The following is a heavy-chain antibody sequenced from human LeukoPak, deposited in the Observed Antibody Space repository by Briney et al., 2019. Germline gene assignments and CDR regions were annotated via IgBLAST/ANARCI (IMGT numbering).Heavy chain of an antibody. CDR1: GFTFDDYC. Sequence: PGGSVRLSCAASGFTFDDYCMSWVRQAPGKGLEWVSGINWNGGSTGYADSVKGRFTISRDNAKNSLYLQMNSLRAEDTALYYGARDRSDSLSDYGMDVWGQGTPVTVSS. D-gene: IGHD2-15*01. V-gene: IGHV3-20*04. CDR3: ARDRSDSLSDYGMDV. J-gene: IGHJ6*02. CDR2: INWNGGST.